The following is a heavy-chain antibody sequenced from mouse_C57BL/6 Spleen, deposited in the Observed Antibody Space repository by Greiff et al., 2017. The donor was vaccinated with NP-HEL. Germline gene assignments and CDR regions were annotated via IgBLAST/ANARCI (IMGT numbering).Heavy chain of an antibody. CDR2: IDPSDSYT. CDR3: AKFYLAWFAY. V-gene: IGHV1-50*01. CDR1: GYTFTSYW. J-gene: IGHJ3*01. D-gene: IGHD5-1*01. Sequence: QVQLQQPGAELVKPGASVKLSCKASGYTFTSYWMQWVKQRPGQGLEWIGEIDPSDSYTNYNQKFKGKATLTVDTSSSTAYMQLSSLTSEDSAVYYCAKFYLAWFAYWGQGTLVTVSA.